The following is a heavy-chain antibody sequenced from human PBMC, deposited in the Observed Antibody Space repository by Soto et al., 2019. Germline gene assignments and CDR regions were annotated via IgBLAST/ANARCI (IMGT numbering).Heavy chain of an antibody. D-gene: IGHD3-22*01. CDR3: ARLSYDSSGYYYDDLDY. CDR1: GGSISSSSYY. J-gene: IGHJ4*02. CDR2: IYYSGST. Sequence: SETLSLTCTVSGGSISSSSYYWGWIRQPPGKGLEWIGSIYYSGSTYYNPSLKSRVTISVDTSKNQFSLKLSSVTAADTAVYYCARLSYDSSGYYYDDLDYWGQGTLVT. V-gene: IGHV4-39*01.